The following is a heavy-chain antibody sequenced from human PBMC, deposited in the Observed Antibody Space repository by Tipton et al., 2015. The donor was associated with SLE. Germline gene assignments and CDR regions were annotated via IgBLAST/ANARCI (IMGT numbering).Heavy chain of an antibody. D-gene: IGHD2-2*01. CDR1: GGSISSSNW. CDR2: IYHSGST. Sequence: TLSLTCAVSGGSISSSNWWSWVRQPPGKGLEWIGEIYHSGSTNYNPSLKSRVTISVDKSKNQFSLKLSSVTAADTAVYYCARDLSHQGLAFDYWGQGTLVTVSP. J-gene: IGHJ4*02. V-gene: IGHV4-4*02. CDR3: ARDLSHQGLAFDY.